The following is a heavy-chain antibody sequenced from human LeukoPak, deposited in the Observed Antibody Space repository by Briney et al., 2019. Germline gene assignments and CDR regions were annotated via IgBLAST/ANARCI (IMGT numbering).Heavy chain of an antibody. V-gene: IGHV5-51*01. J-gene: IGHJ4*02. Sequence: GESLKISCKGSGYSFTSYWIGWVRQMPGKGLEWMGIIYPGDSDTRYSPSFQGQVTISADKSISTAYLQWSSLKASDTAMYYCARRSEPGDILTEGGLDYWGQGTLVTVSS. CDR3: ARRSEPGDILTEGGLDY. D-gene: IGHD3-9*01. CDR2: IYPGDSDT. CDR1: GYSFTSYW.